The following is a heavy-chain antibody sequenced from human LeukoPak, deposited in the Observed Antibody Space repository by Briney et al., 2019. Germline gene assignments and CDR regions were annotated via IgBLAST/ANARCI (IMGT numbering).Heavy chain of an antibody. CDR3: AKEYGSGSHFDY. Sequence: GGSLRLSCAASGFTVSSNYMSWVRQAPGKGLEWVAVISYDGSNKYYADSVKGRFTISRDNSKNTLYLQMNSLRAEDTAVYYCAKEYGSGSHFDYWGQGTLVTVSS. CDR2: ISYDGSNK. J-gene: IGHJ4*02. CDR1: GFTVSSNY. D-gene: IGHD6-19*01. V-gene: IGHV3-30*18.